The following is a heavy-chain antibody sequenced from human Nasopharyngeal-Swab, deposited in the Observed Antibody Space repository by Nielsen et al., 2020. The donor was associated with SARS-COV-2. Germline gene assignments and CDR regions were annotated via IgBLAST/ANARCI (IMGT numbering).Heavy chain of an antibody. Sequence: GSLRLSCTVSGGSISSYYWSWIRQPPGKGLEWIGEINHSGSTNYNPSLKSRVTISVDTSKNQFSLKLSSVTAADTAVYYCARGGGYYYDSSGYQLNFDYWGQGTLVTVSS. D-gene: IGHD3-22*01. CDR1: GGSISSYY. CDR3: ARGGGYYYDSSGYQLNFDY. CDR2: INHSGST. V-gene: IGHV4-34*01. J-gene: IGHJ4*02.